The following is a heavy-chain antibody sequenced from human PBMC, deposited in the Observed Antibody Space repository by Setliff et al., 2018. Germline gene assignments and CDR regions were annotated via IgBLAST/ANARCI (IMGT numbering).Heavy chain of an antibody. CDR1: GGSISSSSYY. V-gene: IGHV4-61*05. CDR2: IYYGGST. D-gene: IGHD3-22*01. Sequence: SETLSLTCTVSGGSISSSSYYWGWIRQAPGKGLEWIGYIYYGGSTNYNPPLNSRVTISVDTSKNQFSLKLSSMTAADTAVYYCARAPGSGYYSRVPYGMDVWGQGTTVTVSS. J-gene: IGHJ6*02. CDR3: ARAPGSGYYSRVPYGMDV.